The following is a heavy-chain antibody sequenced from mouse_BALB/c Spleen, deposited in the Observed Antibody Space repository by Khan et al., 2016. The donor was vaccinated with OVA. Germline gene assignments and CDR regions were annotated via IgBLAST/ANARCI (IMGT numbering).Heavy chain of an antibody. Sequence: QVQLKESGPGLVAPSQSLSITCTVSGFSLTSHGVHWVRQPPGKGLEWLGVIWAGGSTNYNSALMSRLSISKDSSKSQVFLKMNRLQTDDTARYYCARNRAPDYFDYWGQGTTLTVSS. J-gene: IGHJ2*01. CDR1: GFSLTSHG. CDR2: IWAGGST. CDR3: ARNRAPDYFDY. V-gene: IGHV2-9*02.